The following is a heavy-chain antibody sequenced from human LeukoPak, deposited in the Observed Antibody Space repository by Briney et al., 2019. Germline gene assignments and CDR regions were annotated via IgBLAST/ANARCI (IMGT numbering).Heavy chain of an antibody. D-gene: IGHD2/OR15-2a*01. V-gene: IGHV3-33*01. CDR1: GFTFSSYG. J-gene: IGHJ6*02. Sequence: GGSLRLSCAASGFTFSSYGMHWVRQAPGNGLEWVAVIWYDGSNKYYADSVKGRFTISRDNSKNTLYLQMNSLRAEDTAVYYCASTYPKYYYYGMDVWGQGTTVTVSS. CDR3: ASTYPKYYYYGMDV. CDR2: IWYDGSNK.